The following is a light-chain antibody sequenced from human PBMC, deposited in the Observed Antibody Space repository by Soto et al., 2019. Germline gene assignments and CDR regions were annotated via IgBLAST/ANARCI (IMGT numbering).Light chain of an antibody. CDR1: QSVSSSY. Sequence: EFVMTQSPAILSLSPGERATLSCRAIQSVSSSYIAWYQQRRGQAPRLLIYGASSRATGIPDRFSGSGSGTDFTLTISRLEPEDFAVYYCQQYGSSPPITFGQGTRLEIK. V-gene: IGKV3-20*01. CDR2: GAS. CDR3: QQYGSSPPIT. J-gene: IGKJ5*01.